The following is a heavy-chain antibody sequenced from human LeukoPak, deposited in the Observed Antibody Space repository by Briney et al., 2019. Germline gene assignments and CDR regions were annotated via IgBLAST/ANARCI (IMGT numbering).Heavy chain of an antibody. J-gene: IGHJ3*02. V-gene: IGHV3-48*03. CDR1: GFTFSSYE. CDR3: ARDRATVDAFEI. Sequence: GGSLRLSCAASGFTFSSYEMNWVRQAPGKGLEWVSYISSSGSTIYYADSVKGRFTISRDNAKNSLYLQMNSLRAEDTAVYYCARDRATVDAFEIWGQGTMVTVSS. CDR2: ISSSGSTI.